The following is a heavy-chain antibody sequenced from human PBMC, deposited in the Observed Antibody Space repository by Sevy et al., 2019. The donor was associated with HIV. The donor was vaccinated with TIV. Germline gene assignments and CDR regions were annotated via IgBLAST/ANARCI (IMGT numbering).Heavy chain of an antibody. J-gene: IGHJ6*02. V-gene: IGHV1-24*01. D-gene: IGHD2-15*01. CDR1: GYRLIEVS. Sequence: ASVKVSCKVAGYRLIEVSMHWVRQAPGKGLEWMGHLDPEDGETIYAQKFQGRVTMTEDTSTDTAYMEVSSLRSEDTAVYYCAADRGEDYCSGNSCQRHYYNGLDVWGQGITVTVSS. CDR2: LDPEDGET. CDR3: AADRGEDYCSGNSCQRHYYNGLDV.